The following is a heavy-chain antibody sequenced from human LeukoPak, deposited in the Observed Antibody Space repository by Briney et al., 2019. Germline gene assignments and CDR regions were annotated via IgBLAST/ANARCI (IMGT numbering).Heavy chain of an antibody. J-gene: IGHJ4*02. Sequence: GSSVKVSCKASGGTFSSYAISWVRQAPGQGLEWMGGIIPIFGTANHAQKFQGRVTITTDESTSTAYMELSSLGSEDTAVYYCAREVRGVDTAMVPLYYFDYWGQGTLVTVSS. CDR1: GGTFSSYA. V-gene: IGHV1-69*05. CDR2: IIPIFGTA. CDR3: AREVRGVDTAMVPLYYFDY. D-gene: IGHD5-18*01.